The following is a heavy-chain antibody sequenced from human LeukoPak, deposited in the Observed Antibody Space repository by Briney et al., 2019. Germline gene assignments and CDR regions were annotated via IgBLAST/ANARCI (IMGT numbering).Heavy chain of an antibody. Sequence: SETLSLTCAVYGGSFSGYYWSWIRQPPEKGLEWIGESNHSGSINYNPSLKSRVTVSVDTSKNQFSLKLSSVTAADTAVYYCARVGTERDTEFYYFDYWGQGTLVTVSS. V-gene: IGHV4-34*01. D-gene: IGHD1-1*01. CDR2: SNHSGSI. CDR3: ARVGTERDTEFYYFDY. CDR1: GGSFSGYY. J-gene: IGHJ4*02.